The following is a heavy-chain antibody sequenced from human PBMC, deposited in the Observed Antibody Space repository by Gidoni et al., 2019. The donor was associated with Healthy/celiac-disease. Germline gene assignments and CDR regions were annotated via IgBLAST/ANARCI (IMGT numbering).Heavy chain of an antibody. Sequence: EVQLVESGGGVVQAGRSLRISCAASGVTCDDYAMHWVRQAPGKGLEGVSGLSSNSGSIGYSDSVKGRFTISRDNAKNSLYLQMNSLRAEVTALYYCAKVGGYKSTVVDYWGQGTLVTVSS. CDR3: AKVGGYKSTVVDY. J-gene: IGHJ4*02. CDR2: LSSNSGSI. CDR1: GVTCDDYA. D-gene: IGHD5-12*01. V-gene: IGHV3-9*01.